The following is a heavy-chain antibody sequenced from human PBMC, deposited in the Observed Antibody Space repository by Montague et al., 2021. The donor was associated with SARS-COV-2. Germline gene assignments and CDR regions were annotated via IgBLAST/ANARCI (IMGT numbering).Heavy chain of an antibody. D-gene: IGHD1/OR15-1a*01. CDR1: GDSISRSHYF. Sequence: TLSLTCSVSGDSISRSHYFWAWIRQPPGMGLEWIGSIYFTGKTYYHPSLKSRVTISIDTSKNHFSLRLSSVTAADSAVFYCARWGLNNAFDIWGLGTMITISS. J-gene: IGHJ3*02. V-gene: IGHV4-39*02. CDR3: ARWGLNNAFDI. CDR2: IYFTGKT.